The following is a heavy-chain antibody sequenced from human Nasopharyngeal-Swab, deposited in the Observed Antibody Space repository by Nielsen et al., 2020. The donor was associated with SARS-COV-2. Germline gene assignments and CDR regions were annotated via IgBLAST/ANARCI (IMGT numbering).Heavy chain of an antibody. CDR3: ARAGIAVAAKNDY. D-gene: IGHD6-19*01. CDR1: GYTFTSYG. Sequence: ASVKVSCKASGYTFTSYGISWVRQAPGQGLEWMGWISAYNGNTNYAQKLQGRVTMTTDTSKSKAYMELRSLRSYDTAVYYWARAGIAVAAKNDYWGQGTLVTVSS. J-gene: IGHJ4*02. V-gene: IGHV1-18*01. CDR2: ISAYNGNT.